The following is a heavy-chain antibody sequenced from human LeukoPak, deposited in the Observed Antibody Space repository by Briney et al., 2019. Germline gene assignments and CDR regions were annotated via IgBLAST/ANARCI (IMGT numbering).Heavy chain of an antibody. D-gene: IGHD1-26*01. CDR3: ARHDSALYSGSDY. V-gene: IGHV1-2*02. J-gene: IGHJ4*02. Sequence: ASVKVSCKASGYTFTGYYMHWVRQAPGQGLEWMGWINPNSGGTNYAQKFQGRVTMTRDTSISTAYMELSRLRSDDTAMYYCARHDSALYSGSDYWGQGTLVTVSS. CDR1: GYTFTGYY. CDR2: INPNSGGT.